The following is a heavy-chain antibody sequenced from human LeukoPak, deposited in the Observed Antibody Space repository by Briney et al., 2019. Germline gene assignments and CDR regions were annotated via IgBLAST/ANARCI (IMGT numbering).Heavy chain of an antibody. CDR2: ISWDGGST. J-gene: IGHJ4*02. CDR3: AKPLPRGDTAMVTGFDY. V-gene: IGHV3-43D*03. CDR1: GFTFDDYA. Sequence: GGSLRLSCAASGFTFDDYAMHWVRQAPGKGLEWVSLISWDGGSTYYADSVKGRFTISRDNSKNSLYLQMNSLRAEDTALYYCAKPLPRGDTAMVTGFDYWGQGTLVTVSS. D-gene: IGHD5-18*01.